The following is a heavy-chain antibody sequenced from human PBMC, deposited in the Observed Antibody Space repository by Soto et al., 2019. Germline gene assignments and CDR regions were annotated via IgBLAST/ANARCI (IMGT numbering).Heavy chain of an antibody. V-gene: IGHV3-72*01. Sequence: EVQLMESGGGLVQPGGSLRLSCAASGFIFSDYYMDWVRQVPGKGLEWIGRTRNKVNSFSAEYAASVKGRFSINRDASKDSMYLQMNSLKSDDTAVCYCARDTGGSYDYWGQGALVTVSS. CDR1: GFIFSDYY. CDR3: ARDTGGSYDY. D-gene: IGHD3-16*01. CDR2: TRNKVNSFSA. J-gene: IGHJ4*02.